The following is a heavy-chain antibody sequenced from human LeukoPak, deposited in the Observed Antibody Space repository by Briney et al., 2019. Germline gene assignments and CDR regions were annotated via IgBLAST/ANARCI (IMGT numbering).Heavy chain of an antibody. CDR3: ARDSAYSSSSGQTDY. D-gene: IGHD6-6*01. CDR2: ISAYNGNT. Sequence: ASVKVSCKASGGTFSSYAISWVRQAPGQGLEWMGWISAYNGNTNHAQKVQGRVTMTTDTSTSTAHMELRSLRSDDTAVYYCARDSAYSSSSGQTDYWGQGTLVTVSS. V-gene: IGHV1-18*01. CDR1: GGTFSSYA. J-gene: IGHJ4*02.